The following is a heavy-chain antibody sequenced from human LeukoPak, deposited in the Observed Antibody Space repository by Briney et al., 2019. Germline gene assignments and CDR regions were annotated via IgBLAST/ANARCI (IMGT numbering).Heavy chain of an antibody. CDR1: GGSLSSGGYY. D-gene: IGHD3-22*01. J-gene: IGHJ4*02. Sequence: PSETLSLTCTVSGGSLSSGGYYWSWIRQHPGKSLEWSGYIYYSGSTYYNPSLKTRVPISVDTSKNQFSLKLSSVTAADTAVYYCARGLGTYYYDSSGWYYFDYWGQGTLVTVSS. CDR3: ARGLGTYYYDSSGWYYFDY. V-gene: IGHV4-31*03. CDR2: IYYSGST.